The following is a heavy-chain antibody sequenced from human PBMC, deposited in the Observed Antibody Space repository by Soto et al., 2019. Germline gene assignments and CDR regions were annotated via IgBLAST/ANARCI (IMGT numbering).Heavy chain of an antibody. CDR2: MNPNSGNT. V-gene: IGHV1-8*01. CDR3: ARGASRLLWFGELLDWFDP. D-gene: IGHD3-10*01. J-gene: IGHJ5*02. Sequence: QVPLVQSGAEVKKPGASVKVSCKASGYTFTSYDINWVRQATGQGLEWMGWMNPNSGNTGYAQKLQGRVTMNRNTSISTAYMELSSLRSEDTAVYYGARGASRLLWFGELLDWFDPWGQGTLVTVSS. CDR1: GYTFTSYD.